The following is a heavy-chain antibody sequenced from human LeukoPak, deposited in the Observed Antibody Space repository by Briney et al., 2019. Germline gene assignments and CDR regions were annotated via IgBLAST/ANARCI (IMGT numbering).Heavy chain of an antibody. CDR1: GFIFSHHG. D-gene: IGHD3-22*01. CDR2: IRADAVTT. CDR3: ARDLGQYYDTSDNWFDP. V-gene: IGHV3-23*01. J-gene: IGHJ5*02. Sequence: GGTLRLSCATSGFIFSHHGMNWVRQAPGKGLEWVSGIRADAVTTYYADSVKGRFIISRDNSKNTVYLQMNSLRAEDTAVYYCARDLGQYYDTSDNWFDPWGQGTLVTVSS.